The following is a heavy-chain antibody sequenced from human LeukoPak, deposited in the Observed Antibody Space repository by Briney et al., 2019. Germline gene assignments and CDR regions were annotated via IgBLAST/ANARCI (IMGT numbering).Heavy chain of an antibody. Sequence: SETLPLTCTVSGGSISSYYWSWIRQPPGKGLEWIGYIYYSGSTNYNPSLKSRVTISVDTSKNQFSLKLSSVTAADTAVYYCAISYYDILTGYRRLDYWGQGTLVTVSS. CDR1: GGSISSYY. D-gene: IGHD3-9*01. V-gene: IGHV4-59*01. CDR3: AISYYDILTGYRRLDY. J-gene: IGHJ4*02. CDR2: IYYSGST.